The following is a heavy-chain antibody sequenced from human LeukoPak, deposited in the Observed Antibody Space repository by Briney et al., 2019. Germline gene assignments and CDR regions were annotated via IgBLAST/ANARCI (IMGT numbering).Heavy chain of an antibody. J-gene: IGHJ4*02. CDR2: ISASGATT. CDR3: AKQRSSYYDSSDY. CDR1: GFTFSNYA. D-gene: IGHD3-22*01. V-gene: IGHV3-23*01. Sequence: GSLRLSCAASGFTFSNYATSWVRQAPGKGLEWVSVISASGATTYNADSVKGRFTISRDNSENTLYLQMNSLRADDTAVYYCAKQRSSYYDSSDYWGQGTLVTVSS.